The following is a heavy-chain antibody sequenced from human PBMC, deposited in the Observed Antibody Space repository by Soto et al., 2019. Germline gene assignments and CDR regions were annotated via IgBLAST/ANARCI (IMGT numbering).Heavy chain of an antibody. D-gene: IGHD4-17*01. CDR2: INPNSGGT. Sequence: ASVKVSCKASGYTFTGYYMHWVRQAPGQGLEWMGWINPNSGGTNYAQKFQGWVTMTRDTSISTAYMELSRLRSDDTAVYYCARANYGDYVPSYYYYMDVWGQGTTVTVSS. CDR3: ARANYGDYVPSYYYYMDV. CDR1: GYTFTGYY. V-gene: IGHV1-2*04. J-gene: IGHJ6*03.